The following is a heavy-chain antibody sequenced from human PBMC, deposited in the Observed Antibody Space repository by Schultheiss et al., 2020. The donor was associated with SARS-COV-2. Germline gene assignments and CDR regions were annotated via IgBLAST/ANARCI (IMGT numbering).Heavy chain of an antibody. D-gene: IGHD4-11*01. Sequence: SETLSLTCTVSGGSISSGDYFWSWIRQPPGKGLEWIGYIYYSGSTYYNPSLKSRVTISLDTSKNQFSLKLSSVTAADTAVYYCASGATTHMAYWGQGTLVTVSS. CDR1: GGSISSGDYF. J-gene: IGHJ4*02. V-gene: IGHV4-30-4*01. CDR3: ASGATTHMAY. CDR2: IYYSGST.